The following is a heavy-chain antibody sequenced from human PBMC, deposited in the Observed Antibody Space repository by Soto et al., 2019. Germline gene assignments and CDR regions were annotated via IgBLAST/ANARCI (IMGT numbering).Heavy chain of an antibody. CDR2: IFDYNGHT. CDR1: HSTFTKYG. V-gene: IGHV1-18*04. Sequence: VQLVQSGGEVRKPGASVMVSCVPSHSTFTKYGFSWVRQAPGQGLEWMGWIFDYNGHTNYAQKLHDRITLTINTSTTIAYLQLRIFKSDDTAVYYCASLSQGGGLPYWGQGTLVTVSS. J-gene: IGHJ4*02. D-gene: IGHD3-16*01. CDR3: ASLSQGGGLPY.